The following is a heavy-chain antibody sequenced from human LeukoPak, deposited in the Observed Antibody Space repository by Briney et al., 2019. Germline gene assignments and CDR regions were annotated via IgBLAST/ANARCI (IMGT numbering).Heavy chain of an antibody. V-gene: IGHV1-8*03. CDR3: ARGRPSEPFDY. Sequence: ASVKVSCKASGYTFTSYDINWVRQATGQGLEWMGWMNPNSGNTGYAQKFQGRVTITADKSTSTAYMELSSLRPEDTAVYYCARGRPSEPFDYWGQGTLVTVS. CDR2: MNPNSGNT. J-gene: IGHJ4*02. D-gene: IGHD6-25*01. CDR1: GYTFTSYD.